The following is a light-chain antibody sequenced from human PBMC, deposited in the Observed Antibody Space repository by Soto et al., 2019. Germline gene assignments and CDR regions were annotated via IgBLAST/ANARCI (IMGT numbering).Light chain of an antibody. CDR2: DVS. CDR3: QQYGSSPLT. J-gene: IGKJ4*01. V-gene: IGKV3-20*01. Sequence: IVLTQSPATLSLSPGRRATLSCRASQNISNYLIWYQQKPGQAPRLLIYDVSNRATGIPDRFSGSGSGTDFTLTISKLEPEDFAVYYCQQYGSSPLTFGGGTKVDIK. CDR1: QNISNY.